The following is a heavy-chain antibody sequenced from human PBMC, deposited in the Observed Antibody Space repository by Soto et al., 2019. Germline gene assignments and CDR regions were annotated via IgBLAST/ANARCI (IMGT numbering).Heavy chain of an antibody. V-gene: IGHV3-30*03. CDR2: ISYDGSDK. D-gene: IGHD3-10*01. CDR1: GFTFSNYA. J-gene: IGHJ6*02. Sequence: PGGSLRLSCAASGFTFSNYAMPWVRQAPGKGLEWVAVISYDGSDKYYGDSVKGRFTISRDNAKNTLDLQMHGLRAEDMAVYYCARSVRSGSFPYYYYAMDVWGQGTTVTVSS. CDR3: ARSVRSGSFPYYYYAMDV.